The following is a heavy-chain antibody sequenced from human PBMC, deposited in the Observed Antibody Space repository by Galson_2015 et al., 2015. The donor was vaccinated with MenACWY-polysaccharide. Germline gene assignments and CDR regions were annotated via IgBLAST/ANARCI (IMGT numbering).Heavy chain of an antibody. J-gene: IGHJ6*02. CDR1: GYTFTSYD. Sequence: SVKVSCKASGYTFTSYDINWVRQATGQGLEWMGWMNPNSGNTGYAQKFQGRVTMTRNTSISTAYMGLSSLRSEDTAVYYCARGFTIFGVTSVWGQGTTVTVSS. CDR2: MNPNSGNT. CDR3: ARGFTIFGVTSV. D-gene: IGHD3-3*01. V-gene: IGHV1-8*01.